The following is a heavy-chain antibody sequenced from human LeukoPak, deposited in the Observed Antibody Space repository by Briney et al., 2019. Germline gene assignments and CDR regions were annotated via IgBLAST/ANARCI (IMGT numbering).Heavy chain of an antibody. CDR3: AKIYGSGSYPIDY. D-gene: IGHD3-10*01. V-gene: IGHV3-30*18. CDR1: GSTFSSYG. Sequence: PGGSLRLSCAASGSTFSSYGMHWVRQAPGKGLEWVAVISYDGSNKYYADSVKGRFTISRDNSKNTLYLQMNSLRAEDTAVYYCAKIYGSGSYPIDYWGQGTLVTVSS. J-gene: IGHJ4*02. CDR2: ISYDGSNK.